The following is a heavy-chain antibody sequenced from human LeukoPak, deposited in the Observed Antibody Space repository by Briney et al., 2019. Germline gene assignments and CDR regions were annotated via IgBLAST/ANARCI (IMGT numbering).Heavy chain of an antibody. CDR1: GGSISSYY. CDR2: IYYSGST. V-gene: IGHV4-59*01. CDR3: ARDSWSLEGSGNPFYYYYYMDV. Sequence: SETLSLTCTVSGGSISSYYWSWIRQPPGKGLEWIGYIYYSGSTNYNPSLKSRVTISVDTSKNQFSLKLSSVTAADTAVYYCARDSWSLEGSGNPFYYYYYMDVWGKGTTVTVSS. J-gene: IGHJ6*03. D-gene: IGHD6-13*01.